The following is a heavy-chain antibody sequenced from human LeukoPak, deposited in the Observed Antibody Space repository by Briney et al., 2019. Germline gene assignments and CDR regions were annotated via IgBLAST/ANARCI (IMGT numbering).Heavy chain of an antibody. CDR2: INHSGST. CDR3: ARGRLHYDILLSRNWFDP. Sequence: SETLSLTCAVYGGSFSGYYWSWIRQPPGKGLEWIGEINHSGSTNYNPSLKSRVTISVDTSKNQFPLKLSSVTAADTAVYYCARGRLHYDILLSRNWFDPWGQGTLVTVSS. D-gene: IGHD3-9*01. V-gene: IGHV4-34*01. J-gene: IGHJ5*02. CDR1: GGSFSGYY.